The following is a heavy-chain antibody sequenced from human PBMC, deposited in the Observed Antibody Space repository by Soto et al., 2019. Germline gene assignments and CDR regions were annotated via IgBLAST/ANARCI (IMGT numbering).Heavy chain of an antibody. D-gene: IGHD3-22*01. Sequence: SVKVSCKACGGTFSSYAISWVRQAPGQGLEWMGGIIPIFGTANYAQKLQGRVTMTTDTSTSTAYMELRSLRSDDTAVYYCARDSDYYDSSGYPIFDYWGQGTLVTVSS. V-gene: IGHV1-69*05. J-gene: IGHJ4*02. CDR3: ARDSDYYDSSGYPIFDY. CDR1: GGTFSSYA. CDR2: IIPIFGTA.